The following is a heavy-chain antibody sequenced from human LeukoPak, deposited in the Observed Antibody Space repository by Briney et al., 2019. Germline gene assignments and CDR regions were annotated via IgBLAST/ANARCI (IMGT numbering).Heavy chain of an antibody. Sequence: PSETLSLTCTVSGGSISSSSYYWGWIRQPPGKGLEWIGSIYYSGSTYYNPSLKSRVTISVDTPKNQFSLKLSSVTAADTAVYYCATYNWNYDFANFDYWGQGTLVTVSS. CDR2: IYYSGST. J-gene: IGHJ4*02. CDR3: ATYNWNYDFANFDY. D-gene: IGHD1-7*01. V-gene: IGHV4-39*01. CDR1: GGSISSSSYY.